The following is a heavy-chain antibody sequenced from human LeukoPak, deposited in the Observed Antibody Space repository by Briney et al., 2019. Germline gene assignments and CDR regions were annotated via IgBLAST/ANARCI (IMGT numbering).Heavy chain of an antibody. J-gene: IGHJ4*02. Sequence: GGSLRLSCAASGFTFSSYSMNWVRQVPGKGLEWVSYSSSSGSSMHYADSVKGRFTISRDNAKNSLYLQMNSLRDDDTAVYYCARSQQFDYWGQGTLVTVSS. V-gene: IGHV3-48*02. CDR1: GFTFSSYS. CDR2: SSSSGSSM. CDR3: ARSQQFDY. D-gene: IGHD6-13*01.